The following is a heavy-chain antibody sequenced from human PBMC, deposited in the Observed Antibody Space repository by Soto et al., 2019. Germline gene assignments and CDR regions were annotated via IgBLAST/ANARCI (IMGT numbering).Heavy chain of an antibody. CDR2: IKQDGSEK. Sequence: HPGGSLRLSCAASGFTFSSYWMSWVRQAPGKGLEWVANIKQDGSEKYYVDSVKGRFTISRDNAKNSLYLQMNSLRAEDTAVYYCARHGDYYYCYGMDVWGQGTTVTVSS. CDR1: GFTFSSYW. CDR3: ARHGDYYYCYGMDV. D-gene: IGHD4-17*01. J-gene: IGHJ6*02. V-gene: IGHV3-7*01.